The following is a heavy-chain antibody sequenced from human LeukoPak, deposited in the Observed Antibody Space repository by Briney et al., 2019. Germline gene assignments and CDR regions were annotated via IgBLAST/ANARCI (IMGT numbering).Heavy chain of an antibody. Sequence: SETLSLTCAVYGGSFSGYYWSWIRQPPGKGLEWIGEINHSGSTNYNPSLKSRVTISVDTSKNQFSLKLSPVTAADTAVYYCARSPTVVTGPGAFDIWGQGTMVTVSS. J-gene: IGHJ3*02. CDR2: INHSGST. CDR3: ARSPTVVTGPGAFDI. D-gene: IGHD4-23*01. V-gene: IGHV4-34*01. CDR1: GGSFSGYY.